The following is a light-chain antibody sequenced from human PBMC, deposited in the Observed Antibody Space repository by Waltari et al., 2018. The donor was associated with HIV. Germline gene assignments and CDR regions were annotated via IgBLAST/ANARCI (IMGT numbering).Light chain of an antibody. Sequence: IVMTQYPLSLPVTPGETASISCRSSQSLLHTNGLDYLDCYLQKPGQYHNLLIFFGSQRTSGVPDRFSGRGAGTDVTWKMSIVEAEDVRVYYCMQPLEVPVSFGPWTKVHI. J-gene: IGKJ3*01. CDR2: FGS. CDR3: MQPLEVPVS. V-gene: IGKV2-28*01. CDR1: QSLLHTNGLDY.